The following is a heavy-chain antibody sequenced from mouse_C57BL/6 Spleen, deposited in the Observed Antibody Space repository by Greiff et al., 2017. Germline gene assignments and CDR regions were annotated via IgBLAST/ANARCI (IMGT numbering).Heavy chain of an antibody. CDR2: INPSSGYT. J-gene: IGHJ4*01. V-gene: IGHV1-7*01. CDR3: ARGYDYPYYAMDY. CDR1: GYTFTSYW. D-gene: IGHD2-4*01. Sequence: QVQLKQSGAELAKPGASVKLSCKASGYTFTSYWMHWVKQRPGQGLEWIGYINPSSGYTKYNQKFKDKATLTADKSSSTAYMQLSSLTYEDSAVYYCARGYDYPYYAMDYWGQGTSVTVSS.